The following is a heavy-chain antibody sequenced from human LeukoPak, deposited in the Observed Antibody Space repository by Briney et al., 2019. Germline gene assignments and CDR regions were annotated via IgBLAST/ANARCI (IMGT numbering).Heavy chain of an antibody. J-gene: IGHJ6*03. CDR3: ARTGGSFYFYYYMDV. CDR2: IHYTRTT. CDR1: GGSIRSSSYN. V-gene: IGHV4-39*07. Sequence: SETLSLTCTVSGGSIRSSSYNWGWIRQPPGKGLVWIGSIHYTRTTFYNPSLKSRVTISVDTSKNQFSLKLNSVTAADTAVYYCARTGGSFYFYYYMDVWGKGTTVTVSS. D-gene: IGHD1-26*01.